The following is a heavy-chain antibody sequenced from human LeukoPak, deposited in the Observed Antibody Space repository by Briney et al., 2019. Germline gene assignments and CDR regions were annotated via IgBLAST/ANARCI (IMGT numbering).Heavy chain of an antibody. V-gene: IGHV4-39*01. CDR3: ARVVPAARGVFDI. CDR2: RSSTGIT. Sequence: SETLSLTCSVSGGSISISNYFWGWIRQPPGKGLEWIASRSSTGITHYHSSLERRISVSVDTSKNQFSLKLSSVTAADTAVYYCARVVPAARGVFDIWGQGTMVTVSS. D-gene: IGHD2-2*01. CDR1: GGSISISNYF. J-gene: IGHJ3*02.